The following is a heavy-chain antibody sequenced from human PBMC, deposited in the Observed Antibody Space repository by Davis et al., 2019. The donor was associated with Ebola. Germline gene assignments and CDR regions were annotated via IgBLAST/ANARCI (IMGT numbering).Heavy chain of an antibody. CDR3: ARDKSHPYSSSPGFDL. D-gene: IGHD6-6*01. CDR2: IIPIFGTA. Sequence: SVKVSCKASGYTFTSYGISWVRQAPGQGLEWMGGIIPIFGTANYAQKFQGRVTITADESTSTAYMELSSLRSEDTAVYYCARDKSHPYSSSPGFDLWGRGTLVTVSS. CDR1: GYTFTSYG. J-gene: IGHJ2*01. V-gene: IGHV1-69*13.